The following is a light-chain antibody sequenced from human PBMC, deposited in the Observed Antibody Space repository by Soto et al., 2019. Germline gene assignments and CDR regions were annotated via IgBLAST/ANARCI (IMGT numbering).Light chain of an antibody. V-gene: IGLV2-14*01. CDR2: EVS. CDR3: FSYTSSTAYV. J-gene: IGLJ1*01. CDR1: SSDVGRYSY. Sequence: QSVLTQPRSVSGSPGQSVSISCTGTSSDVGRYSYVSWYQLHPGKAPKLMIYEVSNRPSGISNRFSASKSGNTASLTISGLQAEDEADYYCFSYTSSTAYVFGTGTKVTVL.